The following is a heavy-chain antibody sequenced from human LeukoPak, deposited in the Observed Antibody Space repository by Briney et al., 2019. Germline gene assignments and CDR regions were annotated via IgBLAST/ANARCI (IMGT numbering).Heavy chain of an antibody. D-gene: IGHD3-22*01. Sequence: GGSLRLSCAASGFTSSSYAMSWVRQAPGKGLEWVSAVSGSGGSTYYADSVKGRFTISRDNSKNTLYLQMNSLRAEDTAVYYCAKDSYYDTPVVGFQRWGQGTLVTVSS. V-gene: IGHV3-23*01. J-gene: IGHJ1*01. CDR2: VSGSGGST. CDR3: AKDSYYDTPVVGFQR. CDR1: GFTSSSYA.